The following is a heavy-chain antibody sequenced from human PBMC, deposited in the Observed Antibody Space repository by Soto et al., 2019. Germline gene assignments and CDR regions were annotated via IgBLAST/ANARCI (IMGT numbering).Heavy chain of an antibody. Sequence: QVQLVQSGAEVKKPGSSVKVSCKASGGTFSSYAISWVRQAPGQGLEGMGGIIPIFGTANYAQKFQGRVTITADESTSTAYMELSSLRSEDTAVYYCARGVEDGDYYYYYGMDVWGQGTTVTVSS. CDR1: GGTFSSYA. CDR3: ARGVEDGDYYYYYGMDV. J-gene: IGHJ6*02. CDR2: IIPIFGTA. D-gene: IGHD4-17*01. V-gene: IGHV1-69*01.